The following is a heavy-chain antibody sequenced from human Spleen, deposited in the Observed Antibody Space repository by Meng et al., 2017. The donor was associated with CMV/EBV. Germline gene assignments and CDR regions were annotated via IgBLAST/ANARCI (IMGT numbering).Heavy chain of an antibody. V-gene: IGHV1-69*10. CDR3: ARQEPNNWFDP. Sequence: SVKVSCKASGGTFSSHAINWVRQAPGQGLEWMGGIIPMLGIANYPQNFQGRVTITTDESTSTAYMELSSLRSEDTAVYYCARQEPNNWFDPWGQGTLVTVSS. CDR1: GGTFSSHA. D-gene: IGHD1-14*01. CDR2: IIPMLGIA. J-gene: IGHJ5*02.